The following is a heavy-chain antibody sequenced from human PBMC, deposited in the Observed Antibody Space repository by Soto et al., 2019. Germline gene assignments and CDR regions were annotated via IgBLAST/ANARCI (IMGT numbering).Heavy chain of an antibody. CDR3: ARDNNDFGSFNPLAFDY. J-gene: IGHJ4*02. Sequence: ASETLSLTCTVSGGSLTKYYWSWIRQPAGKGLEWIGRVSTSGNVVSKASLRSRLTMSVDTSKNQFSLRLTSVTAADTAVYFCARDNNDFGSFNPLAFDYWGQGALVTVSS. CDR2: VSTSGNV. V-gene: IGHV4-4*07. CDR1: GGSLTKYY. D-gene: IGHD3-3*01.